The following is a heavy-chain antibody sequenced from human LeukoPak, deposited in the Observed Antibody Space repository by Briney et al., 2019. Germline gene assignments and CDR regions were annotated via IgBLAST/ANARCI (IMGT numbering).Heavy chain of an antibody. CDR1: GGSISSYY. V-gene: IGHV4-59*01. CDR2: VYYSGNT. D-gene: IGHD1-26*01. CDR3: ARDRGEGIVGTFDY. Sequence: SETLSLTCTVSGGSISSYYWSWIRQPPGKGLEWIGYVYYSGNTNYNPSLKSRVTISVDTSKNQFSLKMSSVTPADTAVYYCARDRGEGIVGTFDYWGQGTLVTVSS. J-gene: IGHJ4*02.